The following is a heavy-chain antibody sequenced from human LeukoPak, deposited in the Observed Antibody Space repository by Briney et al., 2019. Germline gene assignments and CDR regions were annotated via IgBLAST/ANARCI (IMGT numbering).Heavy chain of an antibody. J-gene: IGHJ4*02. Sequence: SVKVSCKASGFTFTSSAVRWVRQARGQRLEWIGWIVVGSGNTNYAQKFQERVTITRDMSTSTAYMELSSLRSEDTAVYYCAAELRNSGSYFNFDYWGQGTLVTVSS. D-gene: IGHD1-26*01. CDR1: GFTFTSSA. CDR2: IVVGSGNT. CDR3: AAELRNSGSYFNFDY. V-gene: IGHV1-58*01.